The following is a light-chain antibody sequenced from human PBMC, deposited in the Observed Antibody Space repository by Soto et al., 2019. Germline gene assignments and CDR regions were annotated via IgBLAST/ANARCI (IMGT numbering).Light chain of an antibody. V-gene: IGKV3-20*01. J-gene: IGKJ4*01. CDR2: GAS. CDR1: QRVGSSY. Sequence: EIVLTQSPGTLSLSPGERATLSCRASQRVGSSYLVWYQQKPGQAPRLLIYGASSRATGIPDRFSSSGSGTDFILTISRLEPEDFAVYYCQQYDNSPFTFGGGTKVEIK. CDR3: QQYDNSPFT.